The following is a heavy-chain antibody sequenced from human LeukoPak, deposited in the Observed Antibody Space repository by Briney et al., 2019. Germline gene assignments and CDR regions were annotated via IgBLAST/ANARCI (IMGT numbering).Heavy chain of an antibody. V-gene: IGHV3-21*01. Sequence: GGSLRLSCAASGFTFSTYSMNWVRQAPGKGLEWVSSISSGSSFIYYADSVKGRFTISRDNAKNSLFLQMNSLRAEDTAVYYCAHESSGYFYWGQGTLVTVSS. J-gene: IGHJ4*02. CDR3: AHESSGYFY. CDR2: ISSGSSFI. CDR1: GFTFSTYS. D-gene: IGHD3-22*01.